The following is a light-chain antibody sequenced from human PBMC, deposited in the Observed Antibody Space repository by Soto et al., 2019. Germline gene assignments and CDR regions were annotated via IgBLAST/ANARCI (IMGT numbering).Light chain of an antibody. V-gene: IGKV3-20*01. CDR3: QHYGSSRWT. CDR1: QSISSNY. J-gene: IGKJ1*01. CDR2: GAS. Sequence: EIVLTQSPGTLSLSPGERATLSCRASQSISSNYLAWDQQKPGQAPRLLIYGASSRATDIPDRFSGSGSGTDFTLTISRLEPEDFAVYYWQHYGSSRWTFGQGPKVEI.